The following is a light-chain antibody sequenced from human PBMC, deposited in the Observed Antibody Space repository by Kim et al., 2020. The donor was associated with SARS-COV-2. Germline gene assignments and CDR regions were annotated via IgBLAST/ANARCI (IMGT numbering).Light chain of an antibody. J-gene: IGLJ3*02. CDR3: GSYTGSTIWV. CDR2: DVS. Sequence: QSALTQPASVSGSPGQSITISCTGTSSDVGGYNYVSWYQQHPGKAPKLIIYDVSDRPSGVSNRFSGSKSGNTASLTISGLQAEDEAHYYCGSYTGSTIWVFGGGTQLTVL. CDR1: SSDVGGYNY. V-gene: IGLV2-14*03.